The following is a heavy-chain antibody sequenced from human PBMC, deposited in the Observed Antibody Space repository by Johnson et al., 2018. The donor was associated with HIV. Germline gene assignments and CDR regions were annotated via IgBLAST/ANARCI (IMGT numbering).Heavy chain of an antibody. CDR3: ARGGGDGFLGWLYTFVI. CDR1: GFTFSSYA. CDR2: ISYDGSNK. D-gene: IGHD3-3*01. V-gene: IGHV3-30*04. J-gene: IGHJ3*02. Sequence: QMLLVESGGGVVQPGRSLRLSCAVSGFTFSSYAMHWVRQAPGKGLECVALISYDGSNKYYADSVKGRFTISRDNSKNTLYLQMNSRETEDTAMYYCARGGGDGFLGWLYTFVIWGQGTLVTVSS.